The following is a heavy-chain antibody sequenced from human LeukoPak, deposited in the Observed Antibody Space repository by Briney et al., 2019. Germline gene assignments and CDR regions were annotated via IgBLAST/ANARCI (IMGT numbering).Heavy chain of an antibody. V-gene: IGHV7-4-1*02. CDR1: GYTFTRYA. Sequence: ASVKVSCKASGYTFTRYAFNWLRQAPGQGLEWMGWINMYTANPAYAQGFTERFVFSLDTSVTTAYLQISNLKTEDTAVYYCARHDNDDDFDYWGQGTLVTVSS. J-gene: IGHJ4*02. CDR3: ARHDNDDDFDY. D-gene: IGHD3-16*01. CDR2: INMYTANP.